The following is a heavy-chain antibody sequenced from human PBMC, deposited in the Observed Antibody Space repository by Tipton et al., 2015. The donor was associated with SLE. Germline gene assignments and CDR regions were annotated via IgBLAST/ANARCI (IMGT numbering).Heavy chain of an antibody. D-gene: IGHD3-22*01. Sequence: TLSLTCTVSGGSISSYYWSWIRQPPGKGLEWIGYIYYSGSTNYNPSLKSRVTISVDTSKNHFSLKLTSVTAADAAVYYCARRHYSDSSAYHNWFDPRGQGTLVTVSS. CDR1: GGSISSYY. V-gene: IGHV4-59*12. J-gene: IGHJ5*02. CDR2: IYYSGST. CDR3: ARRHYSDSSAYHNWFDP.